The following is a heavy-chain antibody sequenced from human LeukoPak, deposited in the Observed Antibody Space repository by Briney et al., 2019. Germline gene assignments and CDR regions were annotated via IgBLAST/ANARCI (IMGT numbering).Heavy chain of an antibody. J-gene: IGHJ4*02. CDR2: IYPDDSDT. Sequence: GESLQISCQGSGYIFTSYWIGWGRQLPGKGLEWMGIIYPDDSDTTYSPSFQGQVTISADKSISTAYLQWSSLKASDTAMYYCARAPLLEWPPGCFDYWGQGTLVTVSS. CDR1: GYIFTSYW. V-gene: IGHV5-51*01. CDR3: ARAPLLEWPPGCFDY. D-gene: IGHD3-3*01.